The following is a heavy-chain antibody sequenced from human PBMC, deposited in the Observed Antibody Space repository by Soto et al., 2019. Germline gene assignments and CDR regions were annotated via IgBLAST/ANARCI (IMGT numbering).Heavy chain of an antibody. CDR3: AKAFGSGYDFDY. CDR1: GFTFSSYA. CDR2: ISGSGGST. D-gene: IGHD5-12*01. Sequence: GGSLRLSCAASGFTFSSYAMSWVRQAPGKGLEWVSVISGSGGSTYYADSVKGRFTISRDNSKNTLYLQMNSLRAEDTAVYYCAKAFGSGYDFDYWGQGTLVTVSS. J-gene: IGHJ4*02. V-gene: IGHV3-23*01.